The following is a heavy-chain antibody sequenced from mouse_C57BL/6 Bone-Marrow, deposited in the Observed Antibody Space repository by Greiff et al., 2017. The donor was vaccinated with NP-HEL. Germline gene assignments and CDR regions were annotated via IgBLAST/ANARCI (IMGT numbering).Heavy chain of an antibody. D-gene: IGHD1-1*01. CDR3: ARHGDYFGSSYGYFDV. Sequence: QVHVKQSGAELVKPGASVKLSCKASGYTFTEYTIHWVKQRSGQGLEWIGWFYPGSGSIKCNEKFKDKATLTADKSSSTVYMDLSRLTSEDSAVYFCARHGDYFGSSYGYFDVWGTGTTVTVSS. CDR1: GYTFTEYT. J-gene: IGHJ1*03. V-gene: IGHV1-62-2*01. CDR2: FYPGSGSI.